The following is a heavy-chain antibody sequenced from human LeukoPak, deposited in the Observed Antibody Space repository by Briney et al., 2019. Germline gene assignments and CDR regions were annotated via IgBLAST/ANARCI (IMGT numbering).Heavy chain of an antibody. CDR3: ARPSRYSSEIDY. CDR1: GGSISSYY. D-gene: IGHD6-19*01. V-gene: IGHV4-59*08. J-gene: IGHJ4*02. Sequence: PSETLSLTCTVSGGSISSYYWSWIRQPPGKGLEWIGYIYYSGSTNYNPSLKSRVTISVDTSKNQFSLKLSSVTAADTAVYYCARPSRYSSEIDYWGRGTLVTVSS. CDR2: IYYSGST.